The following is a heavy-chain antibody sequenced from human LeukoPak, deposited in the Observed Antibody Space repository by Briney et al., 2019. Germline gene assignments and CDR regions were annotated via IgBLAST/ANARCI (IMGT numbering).Heavy chain of an antibody. V-gene: IGHV4-59*08. Sequence: PSETLSLTCAVSGASISTYYWSWFRQPPGKGLEWIGYIYYSGSTNYNLSLENRVTISVDTSKKQFSLKLSSVTAADTAVYYCARHKETCSGDYCYLDYFDYWGQGTLVTVSS. D-gene: IGHD2-15*01. CDR1: GASISTYY. CDR3: ARHKETCSGDYCYLDYFDY. J-gene: IGHJ4*02. CDR2: IYYSGST.